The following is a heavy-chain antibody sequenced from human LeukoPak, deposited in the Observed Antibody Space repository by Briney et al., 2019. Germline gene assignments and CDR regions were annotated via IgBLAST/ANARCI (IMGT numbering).Heavy chain of an antibody. D-gene: IGHD6-19*01. J-gene: IGHJ4*02. V-gene: IGHV4-30-2*03. CDR3: ASTPSGSSAWYYFDK. CDR1: GFTFRSHA. CDR2: IYYRGNT. Sequence: LRLSCAASGFTFRSHAMSWVRQAPGKGLEGGGSIYYRGNTYYNPSLKSRVTISVDTPKKQFSLQLSSVNAAETAVYYCASTPSGSSAWYYFDKWGQGTLVTVSS.